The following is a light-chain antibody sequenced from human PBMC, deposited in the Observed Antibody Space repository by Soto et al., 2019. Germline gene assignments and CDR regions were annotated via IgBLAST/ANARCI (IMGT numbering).Light chain of an antibody. Sequence: DIQMTQSPSSLSASVGDRVIITCRASQSMSTYLNWYQHKPGQAPRLLIYAASSLQSGVPSRFSGSGSGTDFTLTISSLQPEDVATYYCQQSYNTPQTFGQGTRVEIK. CDR1: QSMSTY. CDR2: AAS. J-gene: IGKJ1*01. CDR3: QQSYNTPQT. V-gene: IGKV1-39*01.